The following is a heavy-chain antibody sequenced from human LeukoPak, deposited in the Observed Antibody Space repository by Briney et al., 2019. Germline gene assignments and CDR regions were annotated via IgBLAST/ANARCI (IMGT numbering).Heavy chain of an antibody. D-gene: IGHD2-15*01. Sequence: PSETLSLTCNVYDGSFRGYLGSWVRQPPGKGLEWIGEINPSGGTNYNPSLQRRVIISLDTPRNQFSLRLSSLTAADTAVYYCARGRRVYCGGTSCFPLGVWGQGTSVIVS. CDR1: DGSFRGYL. J-gene: IGHJ6*02. V-gene: IGHV4-34*01. CDR3: ARGRRVYCGGTSCFPLGV. CDR2: INPSGGT.